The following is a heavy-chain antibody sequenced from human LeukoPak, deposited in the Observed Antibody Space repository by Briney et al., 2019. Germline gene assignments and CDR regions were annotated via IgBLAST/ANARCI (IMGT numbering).Heavy chain of an antibody. Sequence: SETLSLTCTVSGVSISSYYWSWIRQPPGKGLEWIGYIYYSGSTNYNPSLKSRVTISVDTSKNQFSLKLSSVTAADTAVYYCARDRGQYYFDYWGQGTLVTVSS. CDR2: IYYSGST. CDR3: ARDRGQYYFDY. V-gene: IGHV4-59*01. CDR1: GVSISSYY. J-gene: IGHJ4*02.